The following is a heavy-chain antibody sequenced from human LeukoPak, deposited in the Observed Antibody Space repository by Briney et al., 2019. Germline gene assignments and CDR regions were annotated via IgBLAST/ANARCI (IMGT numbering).Heavy chain of an antibody. J-gene: IGHJ6*02. CDR1: GFTFSSYG. CDR2: ISYDGSNK. Sequence: GGSLRLSCAASGFTFSSYGMHWVRQAPGKGLEWVAVISYDGSNKYYADSVKGRFTISRDNSKNTLYLQMNSLRAEDTAVYYCANDRLGRELLNFYYYYGMDVWGQGTTVTVSS. D-gene: IGHD1-26*01. CDR3: ANDRLGRELLNFYYYYGMDV. V-gene: IGHV3-30*18.